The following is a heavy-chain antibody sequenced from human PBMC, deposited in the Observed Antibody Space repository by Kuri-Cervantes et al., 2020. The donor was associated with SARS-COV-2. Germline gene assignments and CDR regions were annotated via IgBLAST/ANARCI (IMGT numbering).Heavy chain of an antibody. D-gene: IGHD3-16*02. CDR2: IYYSGST. CDR1: GGSISSGGYY. Sequence: ESLKISCTVSGGSISSGGYYWSWIRQHPGKGLEWIGSIYYSGSTYYNPSLKSRVTISVDTSKNQFSLKLSSVTAADTAVYYCARQPYYDYIWGSYRWGWFDYWGQGNLVNVSS. V-gene: IGHV4-39*01. CDR3: ARQPYYDYIWGSYRWGWFDY. J-gene: IGHJ4*02.